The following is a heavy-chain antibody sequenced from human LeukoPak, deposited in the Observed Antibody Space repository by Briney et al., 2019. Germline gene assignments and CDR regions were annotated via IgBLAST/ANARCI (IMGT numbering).Heavy chain of an antibody. D-gene: IGHD3-10*01. V-gene: IGHV1-8*03. CDR2: MNPNSGNT. CDR3: ARAPRITMVRGVIYWFDP. CDR1: GYTFTSYD. Sequence: ASVKVSCKDSGYTFTSYDINWVRQATGQGLEWMGWMNPNSGNTGYAQKFQGRVTITRNTSISTAYMELSSLRSEDTAVYYCARAPRITMVRGVIYWFDPWGQGTLVTVSS. J-gene: IGHJ5*02.